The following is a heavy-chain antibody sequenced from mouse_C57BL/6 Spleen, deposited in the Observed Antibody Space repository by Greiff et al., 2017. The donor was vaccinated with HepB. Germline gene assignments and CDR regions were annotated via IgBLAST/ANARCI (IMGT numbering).Heavy chain of an antibody. CDR2: IWGVGST. CDR3: ASLNWEVAY. D-gene: IGHD4-1*02. V-gene: IGHV2-6*01. CDR1: GFSLTSYG. Sequence: VKLMESGPGLVAPSQSLSITCTVSGFSLTSYGVDWVRQSPGKGLEWLGVIWGVGSTNYNSALKSRLSISKDNSKSQVFLKMNRLQTDDTAMYYCASLNWEVAYWGQGTLVTVSA. J-gene: IGHJ3*01.